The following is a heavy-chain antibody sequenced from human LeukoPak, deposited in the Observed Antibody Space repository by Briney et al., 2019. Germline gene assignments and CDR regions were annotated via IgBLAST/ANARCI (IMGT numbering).Heavy chain of an antibody. CDR3: AKARGLYCSSVSCYDCDV. CDR2: INPNSGGT. J-gene: IGHJ6*04. CDR1: GYTFTAYY. V-gene: IGHV1-2*02. D-gene: IGHD2-2*01. Sequence: ASVKVSCKASGYTFTAYYIHWVRQAPGQGLEWMGWINPNSGGTNYAQKFQGRVTLTRDTSITTAYMEVSRFRSDDSAVYYCAKARGLYCSSVSCYDCDVWGKGTTVTVSS.